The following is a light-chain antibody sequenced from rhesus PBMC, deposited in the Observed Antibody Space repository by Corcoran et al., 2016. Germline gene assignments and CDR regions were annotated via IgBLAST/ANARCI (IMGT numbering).Light chain of an antibody. CDR3: QQDNSYPRT. CDR2: AAS. CDR1: QGISSW. V-gene: IGKV1-33*02. J-gene: IGKJ1*01. Sequence: DIQMTQSPSSLSASVGDRVTITCQASQGISSWLSWYQQKPGKAPKLLIYAASSLQSGVPSRFIGIGSGTEFTLTISRLQPEEFATYYCQQDNSYPRTFGQGTKVEIK.